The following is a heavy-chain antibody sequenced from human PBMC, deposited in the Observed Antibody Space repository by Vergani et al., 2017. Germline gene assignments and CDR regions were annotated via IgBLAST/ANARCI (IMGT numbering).Heavy chain of an antibody. D-gene: IGHD3-22*01. V-gene: IGHV4-59*01. CDR1: GGSLSSYY. CDR2: IYYSGST. Sequence: QVQLQESVPGLVKPSETLSLTCTVPGGSLSSYYWSWIRQPPGKGLEWIGYIYYSGSTNYNPTLKSRVTISVDTSKNQFSLKLSSVTGADTAVYYCARGGEYYDSSGLYGMDVWGQGTTVTVSS. J-gene: IGHJ6*02. CDR3: ARGGEYYDSSGLYGMDV.